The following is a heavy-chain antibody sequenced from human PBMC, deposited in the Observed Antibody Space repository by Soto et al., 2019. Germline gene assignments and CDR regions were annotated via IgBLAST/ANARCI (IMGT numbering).Heavy chain of an antibody. V-gene: IGHV3-23*01. D-gene: IGHD6-13*01. CDR1: GFTFSSYA. CDR2: ISGSGGST. J-gene: IGHJ5*02. Sequence: PGGSLRLSCAASGFTFSSYAMSWVRQAPGKGLEWVSAISGSGGSTYYADSVKGRFTISRDNSKNTLYLQMNSLRAEDTAVYYCAKSPRVNRGYNNWFDPWGQGTLVTVSS. CDR3: AKSPRVNRGYNNWFDP.